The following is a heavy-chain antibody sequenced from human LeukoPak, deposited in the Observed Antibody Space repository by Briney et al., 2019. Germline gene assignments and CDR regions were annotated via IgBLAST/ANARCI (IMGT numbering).Heavy chain of an antibody. J-gene: IGHJ4*02. V-gene: IGHV4-39*07. CDR2: IYYSGST. Sequence: SETLSLTCTVSGGSISSSSYYWGWIRQPPGKGLEWIGSIYYSGSTYYNPSLKSRVTISVDTSKNQFSLKLSSVTAADTAVYYCASLGRRHLTPHDYWGQGTLVTVSS. CDR3: ASLGRRHLTPHDY. D-gene: IGHD1-26*01. CDR1: GGSISSSSYY.